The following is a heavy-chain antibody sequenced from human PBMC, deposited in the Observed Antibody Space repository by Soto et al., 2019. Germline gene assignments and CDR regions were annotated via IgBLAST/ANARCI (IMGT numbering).Heavy chain of an antibody. CDR1: SVGYG. CDR3: GRGRRGSYGASDH. J-gene: IGHJ4*02. V-gene: IGHV4-61*08. CDR2: IYDSDIT. Sequence: SVGYGGSWIRQYPGKGLEWIGYIYDSDITTYNPSLKSRVTISVDTSKKQFSLQLSSVTAADTAVYYCGRGRRGSYGASDHWGQGTLLTV. D-gene: IGHD4-17*01.